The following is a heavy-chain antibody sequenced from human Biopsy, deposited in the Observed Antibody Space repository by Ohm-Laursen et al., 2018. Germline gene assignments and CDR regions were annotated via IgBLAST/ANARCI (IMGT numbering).Heavy chain of an antibody. Sequence: ASVKVSCKASGYTFTNYGITWVRQAPGQGLEWMGWITAYNGDANYAQNLQGRVTMTTDTSTSTGYMELSSLRSDDTAVYYCARVRFPHVTIFGLVTLEYWGQGTLVTVSP. CDR1: GYTFTNYG. CDR2: ITAYNGDA. CDR3: ARVRFPHVTIFGLVTLEY. V-gene: IGHV1-18*01. D-gene: IGHD3-3*01. J-gene: IGHJ4*01.